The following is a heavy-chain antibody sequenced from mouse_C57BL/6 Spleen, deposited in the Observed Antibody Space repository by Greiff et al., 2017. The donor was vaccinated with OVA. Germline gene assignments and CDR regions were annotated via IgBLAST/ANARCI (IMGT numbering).Heavy chain of an antibody. D-gene: IGHD6-1*01. CDR2: ILPGSGST. Sequence: QVQLQPSGAELMKPGASVKLSCKATGYTFTGYWIEWVKQRPGHGLEWIGEILPGSGSTNYNEKFKGKATLTADTSSNTAYMQLSSLTTEDAAIYYCARLPPFAYWGQGTLVTVSA. CDR3: ARLPPFAY. V-gene: IGHV1-9*01. CDR1: GYTFTGYW. J-gene: IGHJ3*01.